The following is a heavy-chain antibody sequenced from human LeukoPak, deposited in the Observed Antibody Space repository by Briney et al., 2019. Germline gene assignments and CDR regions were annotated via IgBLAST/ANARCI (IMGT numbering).Heavy chain of an antibody. CDR2: IYYSGSP. Sequence: SETLSLTCTVSGDSITNNNCYWGWVRQPPVKGLEWIASIYYSGSPYYNPSLKSRVTISVDTSKNQFSLKLSSATAADTAVYYCVRLDYSIFFDYWGQGNLVTVSS. D-gene: IGHD4-11*01. CDR1: GDSITNNNCY. V-gene: IGHV4-39*07. CDR3: VRLDYSIFFDY. J-gene: IGHJ4*02.